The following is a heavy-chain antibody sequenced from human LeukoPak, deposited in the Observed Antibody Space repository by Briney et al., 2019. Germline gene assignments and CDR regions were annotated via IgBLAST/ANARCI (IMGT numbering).Heavy chain of an antibody. CDR3: AARYYYDSSGYPRGLDAFDI. J-gene: IGHJ3*02. V-gene: IGHV4-59*11. CDR2: IYYSGST. D-gene: IGHD3-22*01. Sequence: SETLSLTCTVSGGSISRHYWSWIRQPPGKGLEWIGYIYYSGSTNYNPSLKSRVTISVDTSKNQFSLKLSSVTAADTAVYYCAARYYYDSSGYPRGLDAFDIWGQGTMVTVSS. CDR1: GGSISRHY.